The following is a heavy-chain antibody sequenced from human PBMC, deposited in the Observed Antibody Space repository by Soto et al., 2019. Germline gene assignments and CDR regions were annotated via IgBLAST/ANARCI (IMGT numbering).Heavy chain of an antibody. J-gene: IGHJ5*02. CDR1: GASISCFY. Sequence: PSETLSLTCTVSGASISCFYLSWIRKSSGKGLEWIGRIYATGNTDYNPSLKSRVMMSVDTSKKQFSLKLRSVTAADTAVYYCARDGTKTLRDRFDPWGQGISVTVSS. D-gene: IGHD1-1*01. CDR2: IYATGNT. V-gene: IGHV4-4*07. CDR3: ARDGTKTLRDRFDP.